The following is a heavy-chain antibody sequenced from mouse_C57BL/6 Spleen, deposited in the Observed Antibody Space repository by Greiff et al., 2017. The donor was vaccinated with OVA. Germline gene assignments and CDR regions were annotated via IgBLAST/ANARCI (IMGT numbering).Heavy chain of an antibody. V-gene: IGHV1-80*01. J-gene: IGHJ1*03. CDR2: IYHGDGDT. CDR3: ARDYGSSYEDWYFDV. CDR1: GYAFSSYW. Sequence: VQLQQSGAELVKPGASVKISCKASGYAFSSYWMNWVKQRPGQALAWIGQIYHGDGDTNYNGKFKGKATLTADKSSSTAYMQLSSLTSEDSAVYFCARDYGSSYEDWYFDVWGTGTTVTVSS. D-gene: IGHD1-1*01.